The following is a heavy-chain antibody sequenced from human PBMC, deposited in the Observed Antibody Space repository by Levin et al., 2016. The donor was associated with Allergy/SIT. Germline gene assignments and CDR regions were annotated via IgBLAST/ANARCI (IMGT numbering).Heavy chain of an antibody. V-gene: IGHV1-8*01. CDR2: MNPNSGNT. J-gene: IGHJ3*02. D-gene: IGHD3-22*01. CDR3: ASWSYDSSGHTTPPAFDI. Sequence: WVRQAPGQGLEWMGWMNPNSGNTGYAQKFQGRVTMTRNTSISTAYMELSSLRSEDTAVYYCASWSYDSSGHTTPPAFDIWGQGTMVTVSS.